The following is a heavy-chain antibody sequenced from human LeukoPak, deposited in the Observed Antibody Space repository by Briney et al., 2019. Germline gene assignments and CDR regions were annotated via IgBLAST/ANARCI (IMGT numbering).Heavy chain of an antibody. J-gene: IGHJ5*02. Sequence: SETLSLTCTVSGGSVSSGSYYWSWIRQPPGKGLEWIGYIYYSGSTNYNPSLKSRVTISVDTSKNQFSLKLSSVTAADTAVYYCARAVRWFDPWGQGTLVTISS. CDR1: GGSVSSGSYY. CDR2: IYYSGST. CDR3: ARAVRWFDP. V-gene: IGHV4-61*01. D-gene: IGHD2/OR15-2a*01.